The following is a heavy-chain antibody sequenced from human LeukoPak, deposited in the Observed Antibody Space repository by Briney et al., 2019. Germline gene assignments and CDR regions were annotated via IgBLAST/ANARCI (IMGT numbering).Heavy chain of an antibody. D-gene: IGHD4-17*01. Sequence: GGSLRLSCAASGFTFSSYAMHWVRQAPGKGLEWVAVISYDGSNKYYADSVKGRFTISRDNSKNTLYLQMNSLRAEDTAVYYCARADYGNPYWGQGTLVTVSS. J-gene: IGHJ4*02. CDR2: ISYDGSNK. CDR1: GFTFSSYA. V-gene: IGHV3-30-3*01. CDR3: ARADYGNPY.